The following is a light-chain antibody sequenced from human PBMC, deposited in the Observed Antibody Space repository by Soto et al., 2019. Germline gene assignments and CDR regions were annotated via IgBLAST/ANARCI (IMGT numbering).Light chain of an antibody. Sequence: QSVLTQPPSVSGAPGQKITISCTGTSSNIGAGYDVHWFQQLPGRAPKHRIYANYNRPSGVPDPFSGSTSGTSPSLAITGLRAEDEANYYRQPHDGSRSVVFGGGTKLTVL. CDR3: QPHDGSRSVV. CDR2: ANY. J-gene: IGLJ2*01. CDR1: SSNIGAGYD. V-gene: IGLV1-40*01.